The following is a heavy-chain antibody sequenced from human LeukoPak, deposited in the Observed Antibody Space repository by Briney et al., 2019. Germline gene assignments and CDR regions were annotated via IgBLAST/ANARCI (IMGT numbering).Heavy chain of an antibody. D-gene: IGHD2-2*01. Sequence: PGGSLRLSCEASGFIFSEYLMTWVRQAPGKGPEWVATIKKDGSETYYVDSVKGRFTISRDNAKNSLYLQMNSLRAEDTAVYYCARDCLESSSTSCSPFSFDYWGQGTLVTVSS. CDR2: IKKDGSET. J-gene: IGHJ4*02. V-gene: IGHV3-7*01. CDR1: GFIFSEYL. CDR3: ARDCLESSSTSCSPFSFDY.